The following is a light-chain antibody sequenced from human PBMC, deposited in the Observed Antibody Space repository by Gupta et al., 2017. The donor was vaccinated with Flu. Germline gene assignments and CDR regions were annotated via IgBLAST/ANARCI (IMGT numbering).Light chain of an antibody. CDR3: CSEAGSLGV. CDR2: DGN. J-gene: IGLJ3*02. V-gene: IGLV2-11*01. CDR1: SSDVGGDDY. Sequence: QSALTQPRSVTGSPGQSVTISCTGTSSDVGGDDYGSCYQQHPGKGHNLMIDDGNKRTAGGPDCCAGSKSGTTAALTISGGQAEDEDDYYCCSEAGSLGVFGGGTKLTVL.